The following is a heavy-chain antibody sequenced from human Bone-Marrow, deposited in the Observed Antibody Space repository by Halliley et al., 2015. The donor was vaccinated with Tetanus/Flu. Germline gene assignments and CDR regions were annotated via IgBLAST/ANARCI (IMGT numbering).Heavy chain of an antibody. CDR3: ARNSYARSSYPFDAFDV. J-gene: IGHJ3*01. D-gene: IGHD3-3*01. Sequence: GGDDYLADSVKGRFTISRDNPKNTVYLHMNSLRSEDTAVYFCARNSYARSSYPFDAFDVWGQGTMVSVSS. CDR2: GGDD. V-gene: IGHV3-30*01.